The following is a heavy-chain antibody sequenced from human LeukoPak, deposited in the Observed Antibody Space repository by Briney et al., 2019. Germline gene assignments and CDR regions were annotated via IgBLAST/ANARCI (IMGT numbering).Heavy chain of an antibody. D-gene: IGHD3-10*01. CDR1: GFTFSSYS. J-gene: IGHJ4*02. Sequence: PGGSLRLSCAVSGFTFSSYSMHWVRQAPGKGLVWVSHINSDGSSTHYVDSAKGRFTISRDNAKNTLYLQMNSLRPEDTAVYYCATELREGYWGQGTLVTVSS. CDR2: INSDGSST. V-gene: IGHV3-74*01. CDR3: ATELREGY.